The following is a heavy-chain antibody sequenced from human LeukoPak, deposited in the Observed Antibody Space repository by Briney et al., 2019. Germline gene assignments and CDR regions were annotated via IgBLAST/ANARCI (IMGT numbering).Heavy chain of an antibody. V-gene: IGHV4-61*02. CDR1: GGSFSSGSSY. D-gene: IGHD2/OR15-2a*01. CDR3: TRGDNT. CDR2: IYTSGNT. Sequence: SQTLSLTCTASGGSFSSGSSYWSWIRQPAGKGLEWIGRIYTSGNTNYKPSLQSRVTISVDTAKNQFSLKLSSVTAADTAVYYCTRGDNTWGQGTLVTVSS. J-gene: IGHJ5*02.